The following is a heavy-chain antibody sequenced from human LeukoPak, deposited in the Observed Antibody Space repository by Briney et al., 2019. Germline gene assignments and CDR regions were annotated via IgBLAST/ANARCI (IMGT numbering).Heavy chain of an antibody. Sequence: PGESLRLSCAASGFTFSSYGMHWVRQAPGKGLEWVAVIWYDGSNEYYADSVKGRFTISRDNSKNTLYLQMNSLRAEDTAVYYCARDQGYCSGGNCYSAFDYWGQGTLVTVSS. V-gene: IGHV3-33*01. CDR2: IWYDGSNE. CDR1: GFTFSSYG. CDR3: ARDQGYCSGGNCYSAFDY. D-gene: IGHD2-15*01. J-gene: IGHJ4*02.